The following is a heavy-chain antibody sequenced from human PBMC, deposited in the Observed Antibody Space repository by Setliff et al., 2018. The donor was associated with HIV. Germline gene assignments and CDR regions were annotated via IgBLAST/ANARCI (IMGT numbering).Heavy chain of an antibody. Sequence: SETLSLTCAVYGVSFSGYSLSWIRQPPGKGLEWIGEIFHNGTINCNQSLKSRVALSIDTFKSQISLNMTSLTTADTAIYYCGRGPHIVGAPWAVIDYWAQGKPVTVS. V-gene: IGHV4-34*01. CDR3: GRGPHIVGAPWAVIDY. CDR1: GVSFSGYS. CDR2: IFHNGTI. J-gene: IGHJ4*02. D-gene: IGHD1-26*01.